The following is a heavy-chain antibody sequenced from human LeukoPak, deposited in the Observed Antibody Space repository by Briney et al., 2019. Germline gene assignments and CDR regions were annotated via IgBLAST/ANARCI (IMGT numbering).Heavy chain of an antibody. J-gene: IGHJ4*02. CDR3: ARGWNYYDSSGYYPETYYFDY. CDR2: IYYSGST. D-gene: IGHD3-22*01. CDR1: GGSISSSSYY. V-gene: IGHV4-39*07. Sequence: SETLSLTCTVSGGSISSSSYYWGWIRQPPGKGLEWIGSIYYSGSTYYNPSLKSRVTISVDRSKNQFSLKLSSVTAADTAVYYCARGWNYYDSSGYYPETYYFDYWGQGTLVTVSS.